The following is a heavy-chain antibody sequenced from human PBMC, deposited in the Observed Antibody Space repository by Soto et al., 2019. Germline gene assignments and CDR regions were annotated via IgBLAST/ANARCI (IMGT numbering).Heavy chain of an antibody. D-gene: IGHD3-22*01. CDR1: GDSINSRHW. CDR2: ISHNGST. Sequence: PSEALSLTCAVSGDSINSRHWLNWVRQPPWKGLEWIGQISHNGSTNYNPSLTSRVTISVDKSKNHLSLKLTSVTAADTAVYYCARGYYESSDYFVGSPIFDYWGQGSLVTAPQ. J-gene: IGHJ4*02. V-gene: IGHV4-4*02. CDR3: ARGYYESSDYFVGSPIFDY.